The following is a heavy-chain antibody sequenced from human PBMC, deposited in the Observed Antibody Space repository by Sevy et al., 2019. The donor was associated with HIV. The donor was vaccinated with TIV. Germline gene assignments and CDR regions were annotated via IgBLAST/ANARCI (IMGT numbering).Heavy chain of an antibody. J-gene: IGHJ3*02. CDR3: ARRNDFDI. V-gene: IGHV4-59*08. CDR1: GGSINSDH. CDR2: VYYTGGT. Sequence: SETLSLTCTFSGGSINSDHWNWIRQPPGKGLEWIGYVYYTGGTNYNPSLKNRVTISVDRTKNKFSLKLTSVTAADTAVYYCARRNDFDIWCQGTMVTVSS.